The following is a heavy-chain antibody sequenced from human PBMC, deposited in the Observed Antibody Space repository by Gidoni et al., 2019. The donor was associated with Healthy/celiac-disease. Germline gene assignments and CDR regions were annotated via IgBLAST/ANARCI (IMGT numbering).Heavy chain of an antibody. Sequence: QVQLVQSGAEVKKPGSSVKVSCKASGGTFSSYAISWVRQAPGQGLEWMGGIIPIFGTANYAQKFQGRVTITADESTSTAYMELSSLRSEDTAVYYCARDPTLYSSGWYESDLHYYGMDVWGQGTTVTVSS. V-gene: IGHV1-69*01. D-gene: IGHD6-19*01. CDR1: GGTFSSYA. CDR3: ARDPTLYSSGWYESDLHYYGMDV. J-gene: IGHJ6*02. CDR2: IIPIFGTA.